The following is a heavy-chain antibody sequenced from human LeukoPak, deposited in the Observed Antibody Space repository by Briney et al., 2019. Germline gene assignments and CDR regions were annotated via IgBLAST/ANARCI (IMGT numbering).Heavy chain of an antibody. CDR3: CRDVYHLITY. V-gene: IGHV3-49*04. Sequence: PGRSLIPPFKAPEFTFDEYAMSWVPQAPGKGLDWVGFIRSKAYGGTTEYAASVKGRFTISRDDSKTIAYLQMNSLKTEDTAVYYCCRDVYHLITYWREGTLVTVSS. D-gene: IGHD3-16*01. J-gene: IGHJ4*01. CDR1: EFTFDEYA. CDR2: IRSKAYGGTT.